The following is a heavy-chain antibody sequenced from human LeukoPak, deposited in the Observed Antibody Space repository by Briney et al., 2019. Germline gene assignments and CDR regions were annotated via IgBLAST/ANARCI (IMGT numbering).Heavy chain of an antibody. Sequence: SETLSLTCAVYGGSLSGYYWSWIRQPPGKGLEWIGEINHSGSTNYNPSLKSRVTISVDTSKNQLSLKLSSMTAADTAVYYCASKWLVSPLFDYWAQGTLVNVS. V-gene: IGHV4-34*01. CDR1: GGSLSGYY. J-gene: IGHJ4*02. CDR3: ASKWLVSPLFDY. D-gene: IGHD6-19*01. CDR2: INHSGST.